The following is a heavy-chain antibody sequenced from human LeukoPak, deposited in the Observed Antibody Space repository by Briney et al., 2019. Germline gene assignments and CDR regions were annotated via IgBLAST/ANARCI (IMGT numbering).Heavy chain of an antibody. J-gene: IGHJ4*02. CDR3: AKPLFGVVISPFDY. D-gene: IGHD3-3*01. CDR2: IRYDGSNK. Sequence: PGGSLRLSCAASGFTFSSYGMHWVRQAPGKGLEWVAFIRYDGSNKYYADSVKGRFTISRDNSKNTLYLQMNSLRAEDTAVYYCAKPLFGVVISPFDYWGQGTLVTVSS. V-gene: IGHV3-30*02. CDR1: GFTFSSYG.